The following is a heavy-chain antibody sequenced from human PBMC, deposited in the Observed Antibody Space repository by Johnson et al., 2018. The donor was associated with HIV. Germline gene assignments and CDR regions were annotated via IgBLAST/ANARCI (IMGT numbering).Heavy chain of an antibody. D-gene: IGHD1-26*01. CDR3: TKSWHSGSLYDAFHI. V-gene: IGHV3-53*01. J-gene: IGHJ3*02. Sequence: VQLVESGGGLIQPGGSLGLSCAASGFNVSTNNMSWVRQAPGKGLEWVSVMYSGGDPYYADSVKGRFTISRDNSKNTLYLQMNSLRAEDSAVYYCTKSWHSGSLYDAFHIWGQGTMVTVSS. CDR1: GFNVSTNN. CDR2: MYSGGDP.